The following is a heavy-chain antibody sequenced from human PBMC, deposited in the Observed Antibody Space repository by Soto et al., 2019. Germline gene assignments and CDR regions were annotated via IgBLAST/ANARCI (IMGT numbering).Heavy chain of an antibody. Sequence: QVQLVESGGVLVKPGGSLRVSCAASGFTFRDYYMNWIRQPPGKGLEWVAFISRSGNTINYLDAVKGRFTISRDNADNSLFLQMSALRVEDTAVYFCAREIAPPRYNVYNTAVDVWGLGTTVTLSP. CDR2: ISRSGNTI. J-gene: IGHJ6*01. V-gene: IGHV3-11*01. CDR1: GFTFRDYY. D-gene: IGHD3-10*01. CDR3: AREIAPPRYNVYNTAVDV.